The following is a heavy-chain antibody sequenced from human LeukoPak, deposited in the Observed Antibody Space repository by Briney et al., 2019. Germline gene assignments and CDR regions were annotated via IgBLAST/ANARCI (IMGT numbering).Heavy chain of an antibody. Sequence: GGSLRLSCAASGYPFSSYAMSWVRQAPGKGLEWVSAISGSGGSTYYADSVKGRFTISRDNSKNTLYLQMNSLRAEDTAVYYCAKLGEMATITYFDYWGQGTLVTVSS. CDR2: ISGSGGST. CDR3: AKLGEMATITYFDY. CDR1: GYPFSSYA. D-gene: IGHD5-24*01. V-gene: IGHV3-23*01. J-gene: IGHJ4*02.